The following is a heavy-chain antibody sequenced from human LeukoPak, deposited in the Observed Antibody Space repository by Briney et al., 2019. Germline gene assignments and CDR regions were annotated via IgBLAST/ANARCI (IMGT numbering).Heavy chain of an antibody. CDR1: GFTFSSYA. CDR3: AKDPGYSSSSAFDY. V-gene: IGHV3-23*01. J-gene: IGHJ4*02. CDR2: ISGSGGST. D-gene: IGHD6-6*01. Sequence: GGSLRLSCAASGFTFSSYAMSWVRQAPGKGLEWVSAISGSGGSTYYADSVKGRFTISRDNSKNTLYLQMYSLRAEDTAVYYCAKDPGYSSSSAFDYWGQGTLVTVSS.